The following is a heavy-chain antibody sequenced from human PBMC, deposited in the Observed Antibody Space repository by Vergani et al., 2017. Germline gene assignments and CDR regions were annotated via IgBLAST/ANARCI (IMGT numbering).Heavy chain of an antibody. Sequence: EVQLVESGGGVVRPGGSLRLSCAASGFTFDDFGMSWVRQAPGKGLEWVSGINWNGGSTGYADSVKGRFTISRDNAKNSLYLQMNSLRAEDTALYHCARDLLDSSGYVHWFDPWGQGTLVTVSS. CDR1: GFTFDDFG. J-gene: IGHJ5*02. D-gene: IGHD3-22*01. CDR2: INWNGGST. CDR3: ARDLLDSSGYVHWFDP. V-gene: IGHV3-20*01.